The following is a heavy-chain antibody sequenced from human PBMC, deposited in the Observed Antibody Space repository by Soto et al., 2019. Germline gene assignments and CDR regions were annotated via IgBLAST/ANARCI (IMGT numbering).Heavy chain of an antibody. D-gene: IGHD2-15*01. V-gene: IGHV3-48*02. CDR3: ARDQGCSGGSCYSNYYHSYGMDV. CDR2: ISSSSSTI. CDR1: GFTFSSYS. Sequence: GGSLRLSCAASGFTFSSYSMNWVRQAPGKGLEWVSYISSSSSTIYYADSVKGRFTISRDNAKNSLYLQMNSLRDEDTAVYYCARDQGCSGGSCYSNYYHSYGMDVWGQGTTVTVSS. J-gene: IGHJ6*02.